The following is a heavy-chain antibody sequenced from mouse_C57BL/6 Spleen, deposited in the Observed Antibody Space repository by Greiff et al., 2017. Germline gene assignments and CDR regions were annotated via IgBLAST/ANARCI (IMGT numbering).Heavy chain of an antibody. V-gene: IGHV1-42*01. CDR1: GYSFTGYY. CDR3: ARSGTTVVATEGYAMDY. J-gene: IGHJ4*01. D-gene: IGHD1-1*01. CDR2: INPSTGGT. Sequence: VQLQQSGPELVKPGASVKISCKASGYSFTGYYMNWVKQSPEKSLEWIGEINPSTGGTTYNQKFKAKATLTVDKSSSTAYMQLKSLTSEDSAVYYCARSGTTVVATEGYAMDYWGQGTSVTVSS.